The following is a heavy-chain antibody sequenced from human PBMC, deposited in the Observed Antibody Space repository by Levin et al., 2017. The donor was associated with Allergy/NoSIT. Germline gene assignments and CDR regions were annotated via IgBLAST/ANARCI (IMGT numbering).Heavy chain of an antibody. D-gene: IGHD2-15*01. CDR1: GGSVTSAGHY. Sequence: NSSETLSLTCNVSGGSVTSAGHYWGWIRQSPGKGLEWIASVSSTGDVYYNPSLKSRLTTSLDTSKNQFSLSLSSVTAADTALYYCAKHPREDCGGGACYSLDYFQAWGQGTLVTVSS. V-gene: IGHV4-39*01. CDR2: VSSTGDV. CDR3: AKHPREDCGGGACYSLDYFQA. J-gene: IGHJ1*01.